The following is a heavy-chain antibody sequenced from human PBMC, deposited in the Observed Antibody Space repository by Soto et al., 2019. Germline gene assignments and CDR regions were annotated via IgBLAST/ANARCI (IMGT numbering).Heavy chain of an antibody. CDR2: ISAYNGNT. CDR1: GYTFTSYG. D-gene: IGHD1-7*01. CDR3: ARQGMEFRNWNYLPWPDDYYYYGMDV. J-gene: IGHJ6*02. V-gene: IGHV1-18*04. Sequence: QVQLVQSGAEVKKPGASVKVSCKASGYTFTSYGISWVRQAPGQGLEWMGWISAYNGNTNYAQKLQGRVTMTTDTPTSTAYMELRSLRSDDTAVYYCARQGMEFRNWNYLPWPDDYYYYGMDVWGQGTTVTVSS.